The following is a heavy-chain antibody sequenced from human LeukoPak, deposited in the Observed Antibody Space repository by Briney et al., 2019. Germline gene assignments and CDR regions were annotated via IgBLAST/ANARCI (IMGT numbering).Heavy chain of an antibody. D-gene: IGHD3-10*01. J-gene: IGHJ6*03. V-gene: IGHV4-59*08. CDR1: GGSISSYY. CDR3: ARHSVAASGSGSYYSNYYYYYMDV. Sequence: SETLSLTCTVSGGSISSYYWSWIRQPPGKGLEWIGYIYYSGSTNYNPSLKSRVTISVDTSKNQFSLKLSSVTAADTAVYYCARHSVAASGSGSYYSNYYYYYMDVWGKGTTVTISS. CDR2: IYYSGST.